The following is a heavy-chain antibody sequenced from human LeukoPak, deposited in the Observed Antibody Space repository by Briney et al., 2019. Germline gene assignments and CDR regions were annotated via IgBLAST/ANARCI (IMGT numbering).Heavy chain of an antibody. CDR2: IYPGDSDT. V-gene: IGHV5-51*01. CDR3: ARSFYDSSGRFYFDY. CDR1: GYSFTSYW. Sequence: GESLKISCKGSGYSFTSYWIGWVRQMPGKGLEWMGIIYPGDSDTRYSPSFPGQVTISADKSISTAYLQRSSLKASDTDMYYCARSFYDSSGRFYFDYWGQGTLVTVSS. J-gene: IGHJ4*02. D-gene: IGHD3-22*01.